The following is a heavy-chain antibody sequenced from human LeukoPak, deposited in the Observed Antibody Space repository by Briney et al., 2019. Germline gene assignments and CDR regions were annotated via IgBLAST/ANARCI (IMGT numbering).Heavy chain of an antibody. CDR3: ARRKVPAADDY. CDR1: GFTFSDYF. V-gene: IGHV3-11*01. Sequence: GGSLRLSCAASGFTFSDYFMSWIRQAPGQGLEWVSYISLSGSTTYYADSVKGRFTISRDNAKNSLYLQMNSLRADDTAVYYCARRKVPAADDYWGQGTLVTVSS. CDR2: ISLSGSTT. D-gene: IGHD2-2*01. J-gene: IGHJ4*02.